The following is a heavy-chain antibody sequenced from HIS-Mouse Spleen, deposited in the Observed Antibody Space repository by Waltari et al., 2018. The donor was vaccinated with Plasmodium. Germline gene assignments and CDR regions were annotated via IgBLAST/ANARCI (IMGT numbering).Heavy chain of an antibody. Sequence: QVQLQQWGAGLLKPSETLSLTCAVYGGSFSGYYWSWIRQPPGKGLEWIGEINHSGSTNSNPSLKSLVTISVDTSKNQFSLKLSSVTAADTAVYYCARGRVLGTSSGYFDLWGRGTLVTVSS. CDR2: INHSGST. V-gene: IGHV4-34*01. CDR1: GGSFSGYY. J-gene: IGHJ2*01. CDR3: ARGRVLGTSSGYFDL. D-gene: IGHD3-10*01.